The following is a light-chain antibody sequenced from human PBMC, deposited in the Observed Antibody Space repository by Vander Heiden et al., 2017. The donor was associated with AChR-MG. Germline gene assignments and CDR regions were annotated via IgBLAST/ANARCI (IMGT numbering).Light chain of an antibody. CDR3: NSRDSSGNHLV. CDR1: SLRSYY. CDR2: GKN. Sequence: SSELTQDPAVSVALGQTVRITCQGDSLRSYYAGWYQQKPGQAPVLVIYGKNNRPSGIPDRFSGSSSGNTASLTITGAQAEDEADYYCNSRDSSGNHLVFGTGTKVTVL. V-gene: IGLV3-19*01. J-gene: IGLJ1*01.